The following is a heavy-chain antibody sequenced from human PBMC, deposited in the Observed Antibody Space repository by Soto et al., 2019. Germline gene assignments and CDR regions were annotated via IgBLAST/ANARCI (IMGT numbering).Heavy chain of an antibody. V-gene: IGHV3-15*07. CDR1: GFTFSNAW. Sequence: GGSLRLSCAASGFTFSNAWMNWVRQAPGKGLEWVGRIKSKTDGGTTDYAAPVKGRFTISRDDSKNTLYLQMNSLKTEDTAVYYCTTGAGIVLVPAARIYYYYYAMDVWGQGTTVTLSS. J-gene: IGHJ6*02. CDR2: IKSKTDGGTT. CDR3: TTGAGIVLVPAARIYYYYYAMDV. D-gene: IGHD2-2*01.